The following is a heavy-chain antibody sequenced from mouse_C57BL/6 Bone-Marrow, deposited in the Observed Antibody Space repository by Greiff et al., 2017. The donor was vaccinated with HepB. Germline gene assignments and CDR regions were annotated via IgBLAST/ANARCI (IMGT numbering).Heavy chain of an antibody. CDR2: IYPGSGST. CDR1: GYTFTSYW. Sequence: QVQLQQPGAELVKPGASVKMSCKASGYTFTSYWITWVKQRPGQGLEWIGDIYPGSGSTNYNEKFKSKATLTVDTSASTASMQLSSLTSEDSAVYYCARSGRSLYYYAMDYWGQGTSVTVSS. CDR3: ARSGRSLYYYAMDY. V-gene: IGHV1-55*01. J-gene: IGHJ4*01. D-gene: IGHD3-1*01.